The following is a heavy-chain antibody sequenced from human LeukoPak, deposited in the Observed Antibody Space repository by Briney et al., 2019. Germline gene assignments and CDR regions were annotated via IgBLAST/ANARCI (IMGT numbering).Heavy chain of an antibody. CDR1: GFTFSNYW. V-gene: IGHV3-74*01. CDR3: ARGRPHGNDY. CDR2: IASDGSST. D-gene: IGHD4-23*01. J-gene: IGHJ4*02. Sequence: EGSLRLSCAASGFTFSNYWMHWVRQAPGKGLVWVSRIASDGSSTTYADSVKGRFSISRDNAKNTLYLQMNSLRVEDTAVYYCARGRPHGNDYWGQGTLVTVSS.